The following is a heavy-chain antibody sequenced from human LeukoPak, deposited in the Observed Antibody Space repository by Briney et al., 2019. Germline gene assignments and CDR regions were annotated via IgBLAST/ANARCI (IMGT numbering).Heavy chain of an antibody. V-gene: IGHV3-21*01. J-gene: IGHJ3*02. D-gene: IGHD1-26*01. CDR2: ISSSSSYI. CDR3: ARTVVGATTAAFDI. CDR1: GFTFSWYT. Sequence: GGSLRLSCAASGFTFSWYTMNLVRQAPGKRLDWVSIISSSSSYIYYADSVKGRFTIPRDNVKNSLYLQMNSLRAEDTAVYYCARTVVGATTAAFDIWGQGTMVTVSS.